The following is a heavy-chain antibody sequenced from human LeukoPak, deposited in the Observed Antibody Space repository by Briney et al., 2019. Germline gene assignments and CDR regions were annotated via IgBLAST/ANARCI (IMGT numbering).Heavy chain of an antibody. J-gene: IGHJ4*02. CDR1: GFTFSSFG. Sequence: PGGSLRLSCAASGFTFSSFGMHWVRQAPGKGLEWVAVISYDGANKYYADSVKGRFTISRDNSQNTLYLQMNSLRPEDTAVYYCAKSRVRGVYYFDYWGQGTLVTVSS. CDR2: ISYDGANK. CDR3: AKSRVRGVYYFDY. D-gene: IGHD3-10*02. V-gene: IGHV3-30*18.